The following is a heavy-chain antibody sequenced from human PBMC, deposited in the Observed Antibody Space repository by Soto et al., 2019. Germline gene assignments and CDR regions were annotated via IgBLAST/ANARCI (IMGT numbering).Heavy chain of an antibody. CDR1: GFTFSSYA. CDR2: ISGSGGST. Sequence: GGSLRLSCAASGFTFSSYAMSWVRQAPGKGLEWVSAISGSGGSTYYADSVKGRFTISRDNSKNTLYLQMNSLRAEDTAVYYCAKEGGEIYYDSSGYYSLRYYYGMDVWGQGTTVTVSS. D-gene: IGHD3-22*01. CDR3: AKEGGEIYYDSSGYYSLRYYYGMDV. J-gene: IGHJ6*02. V-gene: IGHV3-23*01.